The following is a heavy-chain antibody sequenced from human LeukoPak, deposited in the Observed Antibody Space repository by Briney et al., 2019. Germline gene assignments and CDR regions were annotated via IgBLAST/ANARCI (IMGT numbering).Heavy chain of an antibody. Sequence: SETLSLTCAVSGGSISSSNWWSWVRQPPGKGLEWIGEINHSGSTNYNPSLKSRVTISVDTSKNQFSLKLSSVTAADTAVYYCARGGRAPNWFDPWGQGTLVTVSS. J-gene: IGHJ5*02. D-gene: IGHD1-14*01. CDR2: INHSGST. CDR3: ARGGRAPNWFDP. V-gene: IGHV4-4*02. CDR1: GGSISSSNW.